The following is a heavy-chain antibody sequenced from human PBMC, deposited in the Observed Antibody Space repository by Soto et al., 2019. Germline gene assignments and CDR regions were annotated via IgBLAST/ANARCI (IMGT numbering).Heavy chain of an antibody. Sequence: SETLSLTCTVSGGSISSSSYYWGWIRQPPGKGLEWIGSIYYSGSTYYNPSLKSRVTISVDTSKNQFSLKLSSVTAADTAVYYCARHRGGIVLMVYAMEGDWFDPWGQGTLVTVSS. CDR3: ARHRGGIVLMVYAMEGDWFDP. V-gene: IGHV4-39*01. CDR1: GGSISSSSYY. CDR2: IYYSGST. J-gene: IGHJ5*02. D-gene: IGHD2-8*01.